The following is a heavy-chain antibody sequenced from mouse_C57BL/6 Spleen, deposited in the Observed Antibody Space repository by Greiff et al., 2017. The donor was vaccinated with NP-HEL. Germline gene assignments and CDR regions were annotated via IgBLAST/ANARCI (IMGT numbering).Heavy chain of an antibody. CDR1: GFTFSDYG. D-gene: IGHD2-10*01. J-gene: IGHJ4*01. Sequence: EVQVVESGGGLVKPGGSLKLSCAASGFTFSDYGMHWVRQAPEKGLEWVAYISSGSSTIYYADTVKGRFTISRDNAKNTLFLQMTSLRSEDTAMYYCASPYYGNYEAMDYWGQGTSVTVSS. CDR2: ISSGSSTI. CDR3: ASPYYGNYEAMDY. V-gene: IGHV5-17*01.